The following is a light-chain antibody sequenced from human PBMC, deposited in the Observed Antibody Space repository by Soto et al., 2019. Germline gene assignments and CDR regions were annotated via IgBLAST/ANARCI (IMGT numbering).Light chain of an antibody. CDR3: QHYGDSPGFT. CDR2: DAA. Sequence: IVLTQSPGTLSLSPGERATLSCRASQSVSSSYLAWYQQKPGQAPRLLIFDAASRATGIPDRFSGSGSGTDFTLTISRLEPEDFAVYYCQHYGDSPGFTFGPGTKVEIK. CDR1: QSVSSSY. V-gene: IGKV3-20*01. J-gene: IGKJ3*01.